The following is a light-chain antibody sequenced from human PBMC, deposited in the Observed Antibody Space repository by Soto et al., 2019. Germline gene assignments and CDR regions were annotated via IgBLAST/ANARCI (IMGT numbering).Light chain of an antibody. J-gene: IGKJ4*01. CDR2: GAS. Sequence: DIQMTQSPSSLSASVGDTVTITCRASQSISRYLSWYQQKPGKAPTLLIYGASSLLDGVPSRFSGSGSGTHFTLTISSLQPDDFATYYCQANYVTPLTFGGGTKVEIK. CDR3: QANYVTPLT. CDR1: QSISRY. V-gene: IGKV1-39*01.